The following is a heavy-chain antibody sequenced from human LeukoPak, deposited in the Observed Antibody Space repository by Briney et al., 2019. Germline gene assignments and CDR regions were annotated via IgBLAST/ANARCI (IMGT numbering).Heavy chain of an antibody. CDR3: ARDLKSYPRNLDY. CDR1: TFTSXG. J-gene: IGHJ4*02. CDR2: VSAYNGNT. V-gene: IGHV1-18*01. Sequence: TFTSXGIXXVRQAPGXGLXXXGWVSAYNGNTNYAQKLQGRVTMTTDTSTSTAYMELRSLRSDDTAVYYCARDLKSYPRNLDYWGQGTLVTVSS.